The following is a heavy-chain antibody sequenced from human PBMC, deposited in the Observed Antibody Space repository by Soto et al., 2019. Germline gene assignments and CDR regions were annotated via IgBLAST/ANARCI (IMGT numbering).Heavy chain of an antibody. V-gene: IGHV4-39*01. CDR1: GGSITSSRFH. CDR2: VSYGGST. D-gene: IGHD3-10*01. CDR3: ARHAFLTLDSIDS. Sequence: SETLSLTCTVSGGSITSSRFHWAWIRQPPGKGLEWIGTVSYGGSTFDSPSLKSRVTISVDTSKNQFSLRLTSVTAADTAVYYCARHAFLTLDSIDSWGQGTLVTVSS. J-gene: IGHJ4*02.